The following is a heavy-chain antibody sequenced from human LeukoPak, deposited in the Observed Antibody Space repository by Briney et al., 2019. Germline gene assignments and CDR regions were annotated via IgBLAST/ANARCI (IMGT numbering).Heavy chain of an antibody. V-gene: IGHV3-64*01. CDR2: ISIHGGDT. CDR3: ARVLRDASGYYDY. J-gene: IGHJ4*02. Sequence: PGGSLRLSCAASGFTFSSYAIHWVRQAPGKGLEYVSAISIHGGDTYYANSVEGRFTISRDNSKHTLYLQMGSLRAEDMAVYYCARVLRDASGYYDYWGQGTLVTVSS. D-gene: IGHD3-22*01. CDR1: GFTFSSYA.